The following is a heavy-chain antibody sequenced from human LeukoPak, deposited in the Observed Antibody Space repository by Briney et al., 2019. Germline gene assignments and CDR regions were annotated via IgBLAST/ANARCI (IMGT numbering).Heavy chain of an antibody. Sequence: GASVKVSCKASGYTFTSYDINWVRQATGQGLEWMGWMNPNSGNTGYAQKFQGRVTMTRNTSISTAYMELSSLRSEDTAVYYCARGPRRVWGSYRLGSFDIWGQGTMVTVSS. D-gene: IGHD3-16*02. V-gene: IGHV1-8*01. CDR1: GYTFTSYD. CDR2: MNPNSGNT. CDR3: ARGPRRVWGSYRLGSFDI. J-gene: IGHJ3*02.